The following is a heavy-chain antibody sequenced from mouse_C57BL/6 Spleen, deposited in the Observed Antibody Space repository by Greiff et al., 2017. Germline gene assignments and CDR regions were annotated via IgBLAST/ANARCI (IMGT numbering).Heavy chain of an antibody. CDR1: GFTFSSYA. CDR2: ISSGGDYI. CDR3: TRDGSWFAY. Sequence: DVHLVESGEGLVKPGGSLKLSCAASGFTFSSYAMSWVRQTPEKRLEWVAYISSGGDYIYYADTVKGRFTISRDNARNTLYLQMSSLKSEDTAMYYCTRDGSWFAYWGQGTLVTVSA. J-gene: IGHJ3*01. V-gene: IGHV5-9-1*02. D-gene: IGHD2-3*01.